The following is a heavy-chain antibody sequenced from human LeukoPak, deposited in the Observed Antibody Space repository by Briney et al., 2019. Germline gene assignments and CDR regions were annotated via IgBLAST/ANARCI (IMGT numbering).Heavy chain of an antibody. Sequence: GGSLRLSCAASGFTLSTYWMSWVRQAPGKGLEWVANINEDGSEKHYVDSVKGRFTISRDNAKNSQDLQMNSLRTEDTAVYYCARENAWSRDCWGQGTLVTVPS. V-gene: IGHV3-7*01. CDR3: ARENAWSRDC. J-gene: IGHJ4*02. D-gene: IGHD2-15*01. CDR2: INEDGSEK. CDR1: GFTLSTYW.